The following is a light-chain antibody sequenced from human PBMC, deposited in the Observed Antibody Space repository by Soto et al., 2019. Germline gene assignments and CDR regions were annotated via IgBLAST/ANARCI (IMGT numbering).Light chain of an antibody. V-gene: IGKV3-20*01. J-gene: IGKJ1*01. Sequence: EIVLTQSPGTLSLSPGERATLSCRASQSVNSAYVAWYQQNPGPAPRVLIYGASTRATGIPHRFSGSGSGTDFSLTISRLEPEDSAMYYCQLYGSSPTWAFGQGTKVEIK. CDR3: QLYGSSPTWA. CDR2: GAS. CDR1: QSVNSAY.